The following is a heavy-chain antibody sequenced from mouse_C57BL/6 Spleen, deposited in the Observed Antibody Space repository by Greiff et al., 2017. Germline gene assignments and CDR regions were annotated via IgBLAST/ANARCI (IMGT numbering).Heavy chain of an antibody. CDR1: GFTFSDYY. CDR3: ARHANGDSRYFDV. V-gene: IGHV5-12*01. CDR2: ISNGGGST. D-gene: IGHD4-1*01. J-gene: IGHJ1*03. Sequence: EVKLVEPGGGLVQPGGSLKLSCAASGFTFSDYYMYWVRQTPEKRLEWVAYISNGGGSTYYPDTVQGRFTISRDNAKNTLYLQMSRLKSEDTAMYYCARHANGDSRYFDVWGTGATVSVSS.